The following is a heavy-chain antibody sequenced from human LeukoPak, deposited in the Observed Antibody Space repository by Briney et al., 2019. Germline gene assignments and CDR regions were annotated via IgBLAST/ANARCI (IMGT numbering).Heavy chain of an antibody. CDR1: GGSISSGSYY. CDR3: ARVVVRGVRTGWFDY. D-gene: IGHD3-10*01. Sequence: PSETLSLTCTVSGGSISSGSYYWSWIRQPAGKGLEWIGRIYTSGSTNYNPSLKSRVTISVDTSKNQFSLKLSSVTAADTAVYYCARVVVRGVRTGWFDYWGQGTLVTVSS. V-gene: IGHV4-61*02. CDR2: IYTSGST. J-gene: IGHJ4*02.